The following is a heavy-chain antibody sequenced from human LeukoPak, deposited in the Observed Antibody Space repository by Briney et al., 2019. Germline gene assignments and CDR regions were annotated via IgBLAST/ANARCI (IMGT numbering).Heavy chain of an antibody. CDR2: IYYSGST. CDR1: GGSISSYY. V-gene: IGHV4-59*08. Sequence: SETLSLTCTVSGGSISSYYWSWIRQPPGKGLEWIGYIYYSGSTNYNPSLKSRVTISVDTSKNQFSLKLNSVTAADTAVYYCASIVVVPRYYMDVWGKGTTVTVSS. CDR3: ASIVVVPRYYMDV. D-gene: IGHD2-2*01. J-gene: IGHJ6*03.